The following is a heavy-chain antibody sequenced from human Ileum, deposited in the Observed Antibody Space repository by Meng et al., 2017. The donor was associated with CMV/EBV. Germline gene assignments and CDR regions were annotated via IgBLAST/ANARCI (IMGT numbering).Heavy chain of an antibody. D-gene: IGHD2-2*01. CDR2: ITPSSGGT. V-gene: IGHV1-2*02. Sequence: TFTGYYIHCVRQAPSQVLEWMGWITPSSGGTHYAQTFQGRVTLTRDTSISTAYMELSRLGSDDTAVYYCAREGYCSSTNCYAWFDPWGQGTLVTVSS. J-gene: IGHJ5*02. CDR3: AREGYCSSTNCYAWFDP. CDR1: TFTGYY.